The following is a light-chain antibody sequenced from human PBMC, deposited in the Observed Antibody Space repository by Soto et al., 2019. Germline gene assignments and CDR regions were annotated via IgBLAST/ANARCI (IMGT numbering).Light chain of an antibody. CDR1: QDIINH. V-gene: IGKV1-27*01. CDR3: QNYHLALGT. J-gene: IGKJ5*01. CDR2: GAS. Sequence: DIQMTKSPSSLSASVGDTVTITCRASQDIINHLAWYQQRPGKVPNLLIYGASTLHSGVPSRFRGSGSGTHFTLTISSLQPEDVATYYCQNYHLALGTFGQGTRLEMK.